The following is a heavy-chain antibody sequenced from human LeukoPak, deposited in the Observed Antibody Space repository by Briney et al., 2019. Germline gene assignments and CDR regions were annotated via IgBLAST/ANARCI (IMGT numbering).Heavy chain of an antibody. CDR2: IWYDGSEK. V-gene: IGHV3-33*01. CDR3: ARDRIRGSSSSWGGGFDY. CDR1: GLTFSSYG. D-gene: IGHD6-6*01. J-gene: IGHJ4*02. Sequence: SGGSLRLSCAASGLTFSSYGMHWVRQAPGKGLEWVALIWYDGSEKYHADSVKGRFTISRDNSKNTLYLEMNSLRAEDTAVYYCARDRIRGSSSSWGGGFDYWGQGALVTVSS.